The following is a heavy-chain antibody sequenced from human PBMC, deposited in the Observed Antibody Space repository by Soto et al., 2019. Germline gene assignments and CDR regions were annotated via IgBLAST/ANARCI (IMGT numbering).Heavy chain of an antibody. Sequence: QVQLQESGPGLVKPSQTLSLTCTVSGDSFSSADYNWSWIRQPPGKGLEWIGYIYYSEYTYNNPSLKSRLTVSVDTYKNQFFLKLSSVTAAATAVYYCARSSDYVAFAYWGQGTLVTVS. CDR2: IYYSEYT. D-gene: IGHD4-17*01. CDR1: GDSFSSADYN. J-gene: IGHJ4*02. V-gene: IGHV4-30-4*01. CDR3: ARSSDYVAFAY.